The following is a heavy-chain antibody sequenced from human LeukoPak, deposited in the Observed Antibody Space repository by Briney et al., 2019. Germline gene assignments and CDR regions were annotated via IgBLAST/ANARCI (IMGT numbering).Heavy chain of an antibody. Sequence: SETLSLTCTVSGGSISPYYWNWIRQPPGKGLEWIGYIFYSGSTTYNPSLKSRVTISADTSKNQFSLRLISVTAADTAPYFCARDSGYGDPFDYWGQGTLVTVSS. V-gene: IGHV4-59*01. CDR3: ARDSGYGDPFDY. CDR2: IFYSGST. J-gene: IGHJ4*02. CDR1: GGSISPYY. D-gene: IGHD6-13*01.